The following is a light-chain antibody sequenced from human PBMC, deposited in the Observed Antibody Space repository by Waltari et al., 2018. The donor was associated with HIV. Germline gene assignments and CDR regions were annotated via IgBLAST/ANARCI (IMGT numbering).Light chain of an antibody. J-gene: IGKJ1*01. CDR3: QQYYDTPWT. CDR1: QSLLNSFNNMNY. Sequence: DIVVTQSPDALAVSLGERATINCKSQSLLNSFNNMNYLAWYQQRPGRPPKLLIYWASTRESGVPDRFSGSGSGTDFTLTIGSLQAEDVAVYYCQQYYDTPWTFGQGTKVEIK. CDR2: WAS. V-gene: IGKV4-1*01.